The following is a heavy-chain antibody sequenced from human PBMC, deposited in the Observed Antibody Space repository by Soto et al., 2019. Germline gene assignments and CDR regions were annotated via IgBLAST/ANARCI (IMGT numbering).Heavy chain of an antibody. Sequence: SQTLSLTCAISGDSVSSNSAAWDWIRQSPSRGLEWLGRTYYRSQWYHDYAPSVKSRITINPDTSKNHFSLQLNSVTPEDTAVYYCARERGVLSEAFDIWGRGTMVTVSS. D-gene: IGHD3-16*02. CDR1: GDSVSSNSAA. V-gene: IGHV6-1*01. CDR3: ARERGVLSEAFDI. CDR2: TYYRSQWYH. J-gene: IGHJ3*02.